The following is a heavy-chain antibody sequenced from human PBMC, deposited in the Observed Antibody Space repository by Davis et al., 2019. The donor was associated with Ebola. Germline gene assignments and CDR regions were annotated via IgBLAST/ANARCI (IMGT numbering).Heavy chain of an antibody. D-gene: IGHD3-3*01. CDR2: ISGGSSRT. Sequence: GESLKISCAASGFNFRRYGMTWVRQAPGKGLEWVAVISGGSSRTDYADSVRGRFTISRDNAKNSLYLQMNSLRDEDTAVYDCARVVTLSGNYGMDVWGQGTTVTVSS. J-gene: IGHJ6*02. CDR1: GFNFRRYG. V-gene: IGHV3-48*02. CDR3: ARVVTLSGNYGMDV.